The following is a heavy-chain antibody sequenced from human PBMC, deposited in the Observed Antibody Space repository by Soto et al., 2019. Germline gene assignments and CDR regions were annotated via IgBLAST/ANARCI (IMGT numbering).Heavy chain of an antibody. Sequence: GASVKVSCKASGYTFTSYDINWVRQATGQGPEWMGIINPSGGSTSYAQKFQGRVTMTRDTSTSTVYMELSSLRSEDTAVYYCARDSDSDTAMRDLYYYYYGMDVWGQGTTVTVSS. V-gene: IGHV1-46*01. J-gene: IGHJ6*01. CDR2: INPSGGST. CDR3: ARDSDSDTAMRDLYYYYYGMDV. CDR1: GYTFTSYD. D-gene: IGHD5-18*01.